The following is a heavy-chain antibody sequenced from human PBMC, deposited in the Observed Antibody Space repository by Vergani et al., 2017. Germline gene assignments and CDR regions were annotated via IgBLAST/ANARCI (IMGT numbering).Heavy chain of an antibody. CDR2: IKQDGSEK. V-gene: IGHV3-7*03. J-gene: IGHJ6*03. D-gene: IGHD3-3*01. CDR3: ARTPGGVEHYYYYYYMDV. Sequence: EVQLVESGGGLVQPGGSLRLSCAASGFTFSSYWMSWVRQAPGKGLEWVANIKQDGSEKYYVDSVKGRFTISRDNAKNSLYLQMNSLRAEDTAVYYCARTPGGVEHYYYYYYMDVWGKGTTVTVSS. CDR1: GFTFSSYW.